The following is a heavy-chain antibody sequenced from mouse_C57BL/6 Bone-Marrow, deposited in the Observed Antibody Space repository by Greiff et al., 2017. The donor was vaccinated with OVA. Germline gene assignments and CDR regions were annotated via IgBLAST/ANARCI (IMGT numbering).Heavy chain of an antibody. Sequence: VQLQQSGPELVKPGASVKIPCKASGYTFTDYNMDWVKQSHGKSLEWIGDINPNNGGTIYNQKFKGKATLTVDKSSSTAYMELRSLTSEDTAVYYCARSFYYYGSSSYYFDYWGQGTTLTVSS. V-gene: IGHV1-18*01. CDR2: INPNNGGT. D-gene: IGHD1-1*01. J-gene: IGHJ2*01. CDR3: ARSFYYYGSSSYYFDY. CDR1: GYTFTDYN.